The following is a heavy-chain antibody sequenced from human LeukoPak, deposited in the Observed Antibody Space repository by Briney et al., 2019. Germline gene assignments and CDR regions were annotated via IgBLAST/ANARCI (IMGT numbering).Heavy chain of an antibody. D-gene: IGHD6-19*01. CDR1: RDTVSSYA. J-gene: IGHJ3*02. CDR3: ARGLQENLAWLTAFSAFDI. CDR2: ISAYNGNT. Sequence: ASVKISCKASRDTVSSYAISWVRQAPGQGLEWMGWISAYNGNTNYAQKVQGRVTMTTDTSTSTAYMELRSLRSDDTAVYYCARGLQENLAWLTAFSAFDIWGQGTMVTVSS. V-gene: IGHV1-18*01.